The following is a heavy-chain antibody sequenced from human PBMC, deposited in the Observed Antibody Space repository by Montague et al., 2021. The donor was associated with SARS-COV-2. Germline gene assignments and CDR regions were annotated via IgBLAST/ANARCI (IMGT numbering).Heavy chain of an antibody. J-gene: IGHJ6*02. V-gene: IGHV4-61*02. CDR2: IYTSGSA. CDR3: ARDRERYDASDYSGVYYYYGMDV. CDR1: GGSISSGSYY. Sequence: SQTLSLTCTVSGGSISSGSYYWTWIRQSAGKGLEWIGRIYTSGSANYNASLKSRVTISLDTSKNQFSLKLSSVTAADTAVYYCARDRERYDASDYSGVYYYYGMDVWGQGTTVTVSS. D-gene: IGHD3-22*01.